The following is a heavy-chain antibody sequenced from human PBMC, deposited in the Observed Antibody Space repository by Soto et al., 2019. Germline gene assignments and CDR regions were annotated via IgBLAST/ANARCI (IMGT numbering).Heavy chain of an antibody. J-gene: IGHJ4*02. D-gene: IGHD1-1*01. CDR3: AREVPGGDDVFDY. V-gene: IGHV1-3*01. CDR2: INGGNGDT. CDR1: GFTFNRYG. Sequence: ASVKVSCKASGFTFNRYGIHWVRQAPGQRLEWMGWINGGNGDTEFSQKFQGRVTITKDTPASTAYMELSSLRSEDTAVYYCAREVPGGDDVFDYWGQGTLVTRLL.